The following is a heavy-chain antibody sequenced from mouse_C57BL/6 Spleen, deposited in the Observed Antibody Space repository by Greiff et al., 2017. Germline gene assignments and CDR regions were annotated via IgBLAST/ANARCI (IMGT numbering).Heavy chain of an antibody. Sequence: DVKLVASGGGLVQPGGSMKLSCVASGFTFSNYWMNWVSPSPETGLEWVAQIRLTSDNYATHYEESVKGRFTISRDDSKSSVYLQMNNIRAEDTGIYYCTPDCYGSSYDWYFDVWGTGTTVTVSA. CDR3: TPDCYGSSYDWYFDV. V-gene: IGHV6-3*01. J-gene: IGHJ1*03. CDR1: GFTFSNYW. CDR2: IRLTSDNYAT. D-gene: IGHD1-1*01.